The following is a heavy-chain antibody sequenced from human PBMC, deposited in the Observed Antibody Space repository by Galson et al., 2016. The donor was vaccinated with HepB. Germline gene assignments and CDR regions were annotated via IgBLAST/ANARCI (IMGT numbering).Heavy chain of an antibody. Sequence: SLRLSCAASGFTFSHYGMYWVRQAPGKGLEWVAVISYDGSNKYYADSVKGRFTISRDNSKNTLYLQMNSLRAEDTAVYYCAKDLADYYDSTGYYTGLDYWGQGTLVTVSS. CDR2: ISYDGSNK. V-gene: IGHV3-30*18. CDR3: AKDLADYYDSTGYYTGLDY. D-gene: IGHD3-22*01. J-gene: IGHJ4*02. CDR1: GFTFSHYG.